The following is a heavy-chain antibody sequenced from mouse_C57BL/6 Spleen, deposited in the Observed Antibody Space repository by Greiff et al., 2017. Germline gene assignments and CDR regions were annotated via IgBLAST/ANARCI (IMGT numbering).Heavy chain of an antibody. CDR2: IYPGDGDT. CDR3: ERSGYYGHYYAMDY. CDR1: GYAFSSSW. D-gene: IGHD1-1*01. Sequence: QVQLKQSGPELVKPGASVKISCKASGYAFSSSWMNWVKQRPGKGLEWIGRIYPGDGDTNYNGKFKGKATLTADKSSSTAYIQLSSLTSEDSAVYFCERSGYYGHYYAMDYWGQGTSVTVSS. V-gene: IGHV1-82*01. J-gene: IGHJ4*01.